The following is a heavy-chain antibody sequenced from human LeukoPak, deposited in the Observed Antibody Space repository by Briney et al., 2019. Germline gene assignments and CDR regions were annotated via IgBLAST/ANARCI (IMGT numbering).Heavy chain of an antibody. D-gene: IGHD2-15*01. CDR2: IRSKAYAGTT. Sequence: GGSLRLPCTASGFTFGDYALSWVRQAPGKGLEWVGFIRSKAYAGTTGYAASVKGRFTISRDDSKSIAYLQMNSLKTEDTAVYYCTRGGDFGVPAPLGIDAFDIWGQGTMVTVSS. CDR3: TRGGDFGVPAPLGIDAFDI. J-gene: IGHJ3*02. CDR1: GFTFGDYA. V-gene: IGHV3-49*04.